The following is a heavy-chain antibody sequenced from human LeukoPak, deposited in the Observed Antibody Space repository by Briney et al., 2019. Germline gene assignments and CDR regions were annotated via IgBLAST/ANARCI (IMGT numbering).Heavy chain of an antibody. D-gene: IGHD5/OR15-5a*01. J-gene: IGHJ3*02. CDR1: GFTFSSYS. CDR2: ISSSSSYI. CDR3: ARSDGVYGIGAFDI. Sequence: GGSLRLSCAASGFTFSSYSMNWVRQAPGKGLEWVSSISSSSSYIYYADSVKGRFTISRDNAKNSLYLQMNSLRAEDTAVYYCARSDGVYGIGAFDIWGQGTMVTVSS. V-gene: IGHV3-21*01.